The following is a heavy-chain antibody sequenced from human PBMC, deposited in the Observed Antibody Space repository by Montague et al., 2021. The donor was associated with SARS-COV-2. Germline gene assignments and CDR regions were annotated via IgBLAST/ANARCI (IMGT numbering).Heavy chain of an antibody. J-gene: IGHJ4*02. CDR3: AGRWSSVWGVTVSAELDY. Sequence: SETLSLTCAVYGGSFSGYYWSWIRQPPEKGLERIGEINQSGRTNNNPSLKSRVIISVDTSKNQFSLKLSSVTAADTAVYYCAGRWSSVWGVTVSAELDYWGQGILVIVSS. CDR1: GGSFSGYY. D-gene: IGHD3-10*01. V-gene: IGHV4-34*01. CDR2: INQSGRT.